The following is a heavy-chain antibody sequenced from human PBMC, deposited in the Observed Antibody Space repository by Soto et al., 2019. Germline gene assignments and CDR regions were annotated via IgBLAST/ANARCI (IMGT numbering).Heavy chain of an antibody. D-gene: IGHD6-19*01. Sequence: QVQLVESGGGVVQPGRSLRLYCADSGFSFSAYAMHWGRKAPGQGLDWVTVMSYDGSNTYYADSVKGRFAISRDNSKNTLYLQMNSVKTEDTAVYYCARATRPAYNSGWYVGSCSLDYWGQGILVTVSS. V-gene: IGHV3-30*09. CDR1: GFSFSAYA. CDR3: ARATRPAYNSGWYVGSCSLDY. J-gene: IGHJ4*02. CDR2: MSYDGSNT.